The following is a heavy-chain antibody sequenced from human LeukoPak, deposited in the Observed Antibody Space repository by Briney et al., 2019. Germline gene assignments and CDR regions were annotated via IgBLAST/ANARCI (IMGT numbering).Heavy chain of an antibody. CDR3: ARDRGTLGTLGLDV. CDR2: MKHDGIEK. Sequence: PGGSLRLSCVASGFSFGSYWMAWVRQAPGKGLEWVANMKHDGIEKYHVDSVKGRFTISRDNTKNSLYLQINSLRAEDTAVYYCARDRGTLGTLGLDVWGKGTMVTVSS. V-gene: IGHV3-7*05. CDR1: GFSFGSYW. D-gene: IGHD7-27*01. J-gene: IGHJ3*01.